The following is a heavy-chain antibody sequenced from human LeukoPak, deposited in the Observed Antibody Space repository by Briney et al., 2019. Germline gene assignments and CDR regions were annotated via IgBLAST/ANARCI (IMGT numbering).Heavy chain of an antibody. J-gene: IGHJ6*02. CDR1: GGSISSYY. Sequence: SETLSLTCTVSGGSISSYYWSSIRQPPGKGLEWIGYIYYSGSTNYNPSLKSRVTISVDTSKNQFSLKLSSVTAADTAVYYCARLRSGDGYNFPRYYYYGMDVWGQGTTVTVSS. V-gene: IGHV4-59*08. CDR2: IYYSGST. D-gene: IGHD5-24*01. CDR3: ARLRSGDGYNFPRYYYYGMDV.